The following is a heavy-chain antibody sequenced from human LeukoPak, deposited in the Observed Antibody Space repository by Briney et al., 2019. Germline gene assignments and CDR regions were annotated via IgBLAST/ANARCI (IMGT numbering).Heavy chain of an antibody. CDR3: ARDADDYGDYLDAFDI. CDR2: IYYSGST. CDR1: GGSISSYY. D-gene: IGHD4-17*01. J-gene: IGHJ3*02. V-gene: IGHV4-59*01. Sequence: PSETLSLTCTVSGGSISSYYWSWIRQPPGKGLEWIGYIYYSGSTNYNPSLKSRVTISVDTSKNQSSLKLSSVTAADTAVYYCARDADDYGDYLDAFDIWGQGTMVTVSS.